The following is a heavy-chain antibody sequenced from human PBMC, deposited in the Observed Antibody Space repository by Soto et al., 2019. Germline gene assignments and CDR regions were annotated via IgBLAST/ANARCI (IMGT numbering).Heavy chain of an antibody. D-gene: IGHD2-2*02. Sequence: QVQLQESGPGLVKPSQTLSLTCTVSGCSISSGNYYWSWLRQPPGKGLEWIGYMYYSAMPYYNPSLKSRVTISVDTSKNQFSMNMTSVTGADTAVYYCARGAAIRYYYFDYWGQGTLVTVSS. CDR1: GCSISSGNYY. CDR3: ARGAAIRYYYFDY. CDR2: MYYSAMP. J-gene: IGHJ4*02. V-gene: IGHV4-30-4*01.